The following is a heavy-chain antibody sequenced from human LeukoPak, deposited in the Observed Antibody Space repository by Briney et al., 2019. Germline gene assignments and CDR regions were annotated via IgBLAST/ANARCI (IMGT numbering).Heavy chain of an antibody. Sequence: GGSLRLSCAASKFTFYIHAFHWVREAPGKGLEWVAVTSNDGRTKYYADSVKGRFTISRDNSKNTLYLQMNSLRAEDTAVYYCARDRGLWFGEWGYFDYWGQGTLVTVSS. CDR3: ARDRGLWFGEWGYFDY. V-gene: IGHV3-30*14. J-gene: IGHJ4*02. D-gene: IGHD3-10*01. CDR1: KFTFYIHA. CDR2: TSNDGRTK.